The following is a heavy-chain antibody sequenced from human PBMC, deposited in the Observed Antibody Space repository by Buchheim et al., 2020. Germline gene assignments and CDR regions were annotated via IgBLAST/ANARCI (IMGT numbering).Heavy chain of an antibody. V-gene: IGHV3-30*04. CDR2: ISYDGSNK. CDR3: ARDVYSSSRYYYGMDV. Sequence: QVQLVESGGGVVQPGRSLRLSCAASGFTFSIYAMHWVRQAPGKGLEWVAVISYDGSNKYHADSVKGRFTISRDSSKTTLYLQMNSLRAEDTAVYYCARDVYSSSRYYYGMDVWGQGTT. CDR1: GFTFSIYA. D-gene: IGHD6-6*01. J-gene: IGHJ6*02.